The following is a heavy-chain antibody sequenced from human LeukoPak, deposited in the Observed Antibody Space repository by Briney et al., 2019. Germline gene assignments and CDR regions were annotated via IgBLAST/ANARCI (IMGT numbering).Heavy chain of an antibody. CDR1: EGTFSSYA. J-gene: IGHJ4*02. CDR3: VSVVVAATGYYFDY. V-gene: IGHV1-69*04. CDR2: IIPILGIA. Sequence: SVKVSCKASEGTFSSYAISWVRQAPGQGLEWMGRIIPILGIANYAQKFQGRVTITADKSTSTAYMELSSLRSEDTAVYYCVSVVVAATGYYFDYWGQGTLVTVSS. D-gene: IGHD2-15*01.